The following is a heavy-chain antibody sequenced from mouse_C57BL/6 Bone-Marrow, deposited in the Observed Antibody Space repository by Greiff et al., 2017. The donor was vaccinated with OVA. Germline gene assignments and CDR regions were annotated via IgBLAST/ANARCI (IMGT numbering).Heavy chain of an antibody. Sequence: EVKLMESGEGLVQPGGSLKLSCAASGFTFSDYYMYWVRQTPEKRLEWVAYISNGGGSTYYPDTVKGRFTISRDNAKNTLYLQMSRLKSEDTAMYYCARRRRDDYFDYWGQGTTLTVSS. D-gene: IGHD3-3*01. CDR2: ISNGGGST. V-gene: IGHV5-12*01. CDR1: GFTFSDYY. J-gene: IGHJ2*01. CDR3: ARRRRDDYFDY.